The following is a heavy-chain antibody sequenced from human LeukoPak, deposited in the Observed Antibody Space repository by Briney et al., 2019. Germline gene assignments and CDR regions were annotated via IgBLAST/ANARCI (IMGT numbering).Heavy chain of an antibody. CDR1: GFSFITYN. J-gene: IGHJ4*02. CDR2: IRYDGSNK. Sequence: GGSLRLSCAASGFSFITYNMNWVRQAPGKGLEWVAFIRYDGSNKYYADSVKGRFTISRDNSKNTLYLQMNSLRAEDTAVYYCAEDPYGAFDYWGQGTLVTVSS. D-gene: IGHD4/OR15-4a*01. CDR3: AEDPYGAFDY. V-gene: IGHV3-30*02.